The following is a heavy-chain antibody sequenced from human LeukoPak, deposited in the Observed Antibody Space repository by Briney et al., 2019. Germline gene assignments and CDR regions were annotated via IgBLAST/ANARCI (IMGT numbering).Heavy chain of an antibody. CDR2: IYYSGST. J-gene: IGHJ3*02. V-gene: IGHV4-39*07. CDR1: GGSISGSSYY. D-gene: IGHD4-23*01. CDR3: ATLTGGDDAFDI. Sequence: SETLSLTCTVSGGSISGSSYYWGWIRQPPGKGLEWIGSIYYSGSTNYNPSLKSRVTISVDTSKNQFSLKLNSVTPADTAVYYCATLTGGDDAFDIWGQGTMVTVSS.